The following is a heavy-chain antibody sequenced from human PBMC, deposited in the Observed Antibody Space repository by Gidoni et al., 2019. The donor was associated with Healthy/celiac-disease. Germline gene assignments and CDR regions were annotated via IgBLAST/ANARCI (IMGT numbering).Heavy chain of an antibody. Sequence: QLQLQESGPGLVKPSETLSLTCTVSGGSISSSSYYWGWTRQPPGKGLEWIGSIYYSGSTYYNPSLKSRVTISVDTSKNQFSLKLSSVTAADTAVYYCARHVNTYYDFWSGYPYYYYYGMDVWGQGTTVTVSS. CDR1: GGSISSSSYY. CDR2: IYYSGST. D-gene: IGHD3-3*01. J-gene: IGHJ6*02. CDR3: ARHVNTYYDFWSGYPYYYYYGMDV. V-gene: IGHV4-39*01.